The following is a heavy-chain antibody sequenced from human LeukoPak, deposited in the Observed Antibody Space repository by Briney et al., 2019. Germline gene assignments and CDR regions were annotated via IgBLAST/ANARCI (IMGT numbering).Heavy chain of an antibody. CDR1: GYTFTGYY. CDR2: INPNSGGT. D-gene: IGHD3-22*01. J-gene: IGHJ5*02. CDR3: ARDLYYYDSSNSYNWFDP. Sequence: AASVKVSCTASGYTFTGYYVHWLRQAPGQGLEWMGWINPNSGGTKYAQKFHGRVTMTRDTSISTAYMGLNRLTSDDTAVYYCARDLYYYDSSNSYNWFDPWGQGTLVTVSS. V-gene: IGHV1-2*02.